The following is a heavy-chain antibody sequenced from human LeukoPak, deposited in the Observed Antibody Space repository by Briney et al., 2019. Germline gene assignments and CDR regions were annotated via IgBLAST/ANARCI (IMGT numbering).Heavy chain of an antibody. CDR3: VRVRYSGSWFPVPNFDC. CDR1: GVTVSGSY. J-gene: IGHJ4*02. CDR2: IYTSGDT. V-gene: IGHV3-66*01. Sequence: PGGSLRLSCAASGVTVSGSYMSWVRQAPGKGLERVSVIYTSGDTYYADSVKGRFTISRDSSKNTLYLQMNTLRTEDTAVYYCVRVRYSGSWFPVPNFDCWGQGTLVTVSS. D-gene: IGHD1-26*01.